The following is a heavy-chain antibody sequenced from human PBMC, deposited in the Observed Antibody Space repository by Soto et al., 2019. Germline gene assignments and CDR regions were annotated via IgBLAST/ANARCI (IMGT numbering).Heavy chain of an antibody. CDR3: ARTFGYCSGGSCSNWFDP. CDR2: VYYSGST. CDR1: GGSISSYH. D-gene: IGHD2-15*01. Sequence: SETLSLTCTVSGGSISSYHWSWIRQTPGKGLEWIGYVYYSGSTNYNPSLKSRVTISVDTSKNQFSLKLSSVTAADTAVYYCARTFGYCSGGSCSNWFDPWGQGTLVTVSS. J-gene: IGHJ5*02. V-gene: IGHV4-59*01.